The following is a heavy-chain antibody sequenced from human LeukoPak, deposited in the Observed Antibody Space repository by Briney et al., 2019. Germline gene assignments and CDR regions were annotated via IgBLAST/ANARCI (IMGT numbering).Heavy chain of an antibody. CDR1: GGSISSGGYY. V-gene: IGHV4-31*03. CDR3: ARGYCSSTSCYLADY. CDR2: IDYSGST. Sequence: PSQTLSLTCTVSGGSISSGGYYWSWIRQRPGQGLEWIGYIDYSGSTYYNPSLKSRVTISVDTSKNQFSLKLSSVTAADTAVYYCARGYCSSTSCYLADYWGQGTLLTVSS. J-gene: IGHJ4*02. D-gene: IGHD2-2*01.